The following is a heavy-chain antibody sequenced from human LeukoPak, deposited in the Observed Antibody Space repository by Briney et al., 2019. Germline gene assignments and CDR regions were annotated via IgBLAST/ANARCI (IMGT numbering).Heavy chain of an antibody. CDR1: VGTCSIYA. CDR3: ASSSQYYYGSGSAIFDY. Sequence: SLKLSFKASVGTCSIYASSWVRQAPGQGLEWIVGIIPIFGTANYAQKFQGRVTITADKSTSTVYLKLSSLRSEDTAVYYCASSSQYYYGSGSAIFDYWGQGTLVTVSS. J-gene: IGHJ4*02. CDR2: IIPIFGTA. V-gene: IGHV1-69*06. D-gene: IGHD3-10*01.